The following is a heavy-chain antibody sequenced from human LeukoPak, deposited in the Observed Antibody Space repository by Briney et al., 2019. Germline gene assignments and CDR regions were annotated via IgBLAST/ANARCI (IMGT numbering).Heavy chain of an antibody. Sequence: SETLSLTCAVYGGSFSGYYWSWIRQPPGKGLEWIGEINHSGSTNYNPSLKSRVTISVDTSKNQFSLKLSSVTAADTAVYYCARPVHGAIDYWGQGTLVTVSS. CDR2: INHSGST. CDR1: GGSFSGYY. D-gene: IGHD3-16*01. J-gene: IGHJ4*02. V-gene: IGHV4-34*01. CDR3: ARPVHGAIDY.